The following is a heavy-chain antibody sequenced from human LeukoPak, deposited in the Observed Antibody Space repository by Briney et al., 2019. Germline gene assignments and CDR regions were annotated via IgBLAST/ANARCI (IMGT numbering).Heavy chain of an antibody. D-gene: IGHD3-3*01. CDR2: IYFSGNT. CDR3: AGQRRCYEWGGYFDL. V-gene: IGHV4-39*01. J-gene: IGHJ2*01. CDR1: GRSISTISYY. Sequence: SETLSLTCTVSGRSISTISYYWAWIRQPPGRGLEWIGSIYFSGNTHFNPTLKSRVTLPVETTKKQFSRSLASVTAAYKSVYYGAGQRRCYEWGGYFDLWGRGTLVAVSS.